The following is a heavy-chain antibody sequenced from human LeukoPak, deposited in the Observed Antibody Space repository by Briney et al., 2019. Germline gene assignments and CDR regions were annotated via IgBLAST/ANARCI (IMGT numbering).Heavy chain of an antibody. V-gene: IGHV1-18*01. Sequence: GASVKVSCKASGYTFTSYGISWVRQAPGQGLEWMGWISAYNGNTNYAQKLQGRVTMTTDTSTSTAYMELRSLRSDDTAVYYCATLIGGYSYGYYYYYYMDVWGKGTTVTVSS. CDR3: ATLIGGYSYGYYYYYYMDV. J-gene: IGHJ6*03. D-gene: IGHD5-18*01. CDR1: GYTFTSYG. CDR2: ISAYNGNT.